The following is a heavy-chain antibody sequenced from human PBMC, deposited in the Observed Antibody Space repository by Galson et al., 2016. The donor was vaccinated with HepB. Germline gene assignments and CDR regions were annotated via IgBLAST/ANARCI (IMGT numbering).Heavy chain of an antibody. V-gene: IGHV3-74*01. CDR3: AKDREWLRYTSDGIDV. D-gene: IGHD5-12*01. CDR1: GLTFSRYC. CDR2: INSDYSTA. Sequence: SLRLSCAASGLTFSRYCMHWVRQAPGKGLVWVSRINSDYSTASYADSVKGRFTISRDNAKNTLFLQMNSLRAEDTAVYYCAKDREWLRYTSDGIDVWGRGTTVTVSS. J-gene: IGHJ3*01.